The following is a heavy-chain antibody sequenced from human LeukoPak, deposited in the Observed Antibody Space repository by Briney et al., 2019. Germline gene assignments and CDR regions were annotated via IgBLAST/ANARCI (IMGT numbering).Heavy chain of an antibody. V-gene: IGHV3-20*04. Sequence: GGSLRFSCAASGFTFDDYGMSWVRQAPGKGLEWVSGINWNGGSTGYADSVKGRFTISRDNAKNSLYLQMNSLRAEDTALYYCAKYYDSSGYSAFDIWGQGTMVTVSS. J-gene: IGHJ3*02. CDR1: GFTFDDYG. CDR2: INWNGGST. D-gene: IGHD3-22*01. CDR3: AKYYDSSGYSAFDI.